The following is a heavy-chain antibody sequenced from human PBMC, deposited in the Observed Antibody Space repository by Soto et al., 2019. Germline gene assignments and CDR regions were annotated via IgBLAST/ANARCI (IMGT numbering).Heavy chain of an antibody. D-gene: IGHD2-15*01. CDR1: AHRFTTSW. CDR2: IDPTSSYT. CDR3: SLNTDSENASDL. Sequence: PGESLKISCKESAHRFTTSWINWVRQMPGKGLEWMGRIDPTSSYTKYSPSFEGHVTISADKSITTAYLRWSSLRASDTAMYYCSLNTDSENASDLWGQGTMVTVSS. J-gene: IGHJ3*01. V-gene: IGHV5-10-1*01.